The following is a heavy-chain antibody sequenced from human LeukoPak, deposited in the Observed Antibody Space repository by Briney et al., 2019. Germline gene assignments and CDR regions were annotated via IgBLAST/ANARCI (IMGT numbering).Heavy chain of an antibody. CDR3: ARVLGGYCSSTSCYYSLGY. D-gene: IGHD2-2*01. CDR2: ISAYNGNT. CDR1: GYTFTSYG. Sequence: GASVKVSCKASGYTFTSYGISWVRQAPGQGLEWMGWISAYNGNTNYAQKLQGRVTITRNTSISTAYMELSSLRSEDTAVYYCARVLGGYCSSTSCYYSLGYWGQGTLVTVSS. V-gene: IGHV1-18*01. J-gene: IGHJ4*02.